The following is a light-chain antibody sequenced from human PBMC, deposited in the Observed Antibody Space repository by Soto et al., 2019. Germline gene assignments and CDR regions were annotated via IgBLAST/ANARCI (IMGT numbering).Light chain of an antibody. CDR3: QSYDSGLSGPV. CDR2: GNS. CDR1: SSNIGAGYD. Sequence: QSVLTQPPSVSGAPGQRVTISCTGSSSNIGAGYDVNWYQQHPGTAPKGLIYGNSNRPSGVPDRFSGSKSGTSASLAITGLQAEDEADYYCQSYDSGLSGPVFGGGTQLAVL. V-gene: IGLV1-40*01. J-gene: IGLJ2*01.